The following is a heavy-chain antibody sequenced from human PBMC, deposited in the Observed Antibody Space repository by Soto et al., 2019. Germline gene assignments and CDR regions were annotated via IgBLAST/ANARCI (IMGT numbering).Heavy chain of an antibody. J-gene: IGHJ6*03. Sequence: GGSLRLSCAAYGFTLRSYDMSWVSHAPGKGLEWVSAISGSGGSTYYADSVKGRFTISRDNSKNTLYLQMNSLRAEDTAVYYCAKGGDSGYERYYYYYMDVWGKRTTVTVSS. V-gene: IGHV3-23*01. CDR3: AKGGDSGYERYYYYYMDV. D-gene: IGHD5-12*01. CDR1: GFTLRSYD. CDR2: ISGSGGST.